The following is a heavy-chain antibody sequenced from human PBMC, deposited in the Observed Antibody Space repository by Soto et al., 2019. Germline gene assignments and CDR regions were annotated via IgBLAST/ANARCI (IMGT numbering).Heavy chain of an antibody. CDR1: GFTFSLYS. CDR3: ARNPPDYYDSSGYDLFDL. CDR2: ITSRSAYI. J-gene: IGHJ3*01. V-gene: IGHV3-21*01. D-gene: IGHD3-22*01. Sequence: EVQLVESGGGLVTPGGSLRLSCVASGFTFSLYSLNWVRQAPGKGLEWVSCITSRSAYIYYADSVKGRFTVSRDDAKNSLYLQMNSLSVEDTALYYCARNPPDYYDSSGYDLFDLWGQGTMVTVSS.